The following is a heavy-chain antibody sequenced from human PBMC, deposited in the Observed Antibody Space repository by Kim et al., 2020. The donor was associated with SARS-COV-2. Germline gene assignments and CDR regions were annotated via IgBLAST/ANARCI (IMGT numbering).Heavy chain of an antibody. V-gene: IGHV4-59*01. D-gene: IGHD6-19*01. CDR3: ASTYSSGWYDHLFDY. J-gene: IGHJ4*02. Sequence: PSLKSRVTISVDTSKNQFSLKLSSLTAADPAVYYCASTYSSGWYDHLFDYWGQGTLVTVSS.